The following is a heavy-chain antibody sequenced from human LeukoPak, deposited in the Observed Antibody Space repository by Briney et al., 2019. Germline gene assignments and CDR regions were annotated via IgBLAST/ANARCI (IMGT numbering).Heavy chain of an antibody. CDR2: IYTSGST. D-gene: IGHD6-19*01. V-gene: IGHV4-4*07. J-gene: IGHJ5*02. CDR3: ARDGYSSGWYAGWFDP. Sequence: SETLSLTCTVSGGSIGSYYWSWIRQPAGKGLEWIGRIYTSGSTNYNPSLKSRVTMSVDTSKNQFSLKLSSVIAADTAVYYCARDGYSSGWYAGWFDPWGQGTLVTVSS. CDR1: GGSIGSYY.